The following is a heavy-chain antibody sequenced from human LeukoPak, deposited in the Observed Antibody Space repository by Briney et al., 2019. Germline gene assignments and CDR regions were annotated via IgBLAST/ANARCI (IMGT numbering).Heavy chain of an antibody. J-gene: IGHJ6*03. CDR1: GFTFSSYA. V-gene: IGHV3-23*01. D-gene: IGHD2-2*01. Sequence: GGSLRLSCAASGFTFSSYAMSWVRQAPGKGLEWVSAISGSGGSTYYADSVKGRFTISRDNSKNTLYLQMNSLRAEDTAVYYCAKDGHYFSSTSCFDPSLDYYYYMDVWGKGTTVTVSS. CDR3: AKDGHYFSSTSCFDPSLDYYYYMDV. CDR2: ISGSGGST.